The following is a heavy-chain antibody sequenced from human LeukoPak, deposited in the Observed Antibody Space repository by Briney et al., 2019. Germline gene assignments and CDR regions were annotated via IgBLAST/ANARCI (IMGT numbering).Heavy chain of an antibody. CDR1: GDSVSSNSVT. J-gene: IGHJ5*02. V-gene: IGHV6-1*01. D-gene: IGHD2-2*01. CDR3: ARRLTQYDCFDP. CDR2: TYYRSTWYN. Sequence: SQTLSLTCAIAGDSVSSNSVTWNWIRQSPSRGLEWLGRTYYRSTWYNDYAVSVRGRITVNPDTSKNQFSLHLNSVTPEDTAVYYCARRLTQYDCFDPWGQGILVTVSS.